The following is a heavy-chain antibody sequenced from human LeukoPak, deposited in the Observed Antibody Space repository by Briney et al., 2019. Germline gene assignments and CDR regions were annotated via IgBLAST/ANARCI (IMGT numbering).Heavy chain of an antibody. CDR1: GYSFTSYW. CDR3: ARREWELLHFDY. V-gene: IGHV5-51*01. Sequence: VESLKISYKVSGYSFTSYWIGWVRQMPGKGLEWMGIIYPGDSDTRYSPSFQGQVTISVDKSISTAYLQWSSLKASDTAMYYCARREWELLHFDYWGQGTLVTVSS. J-gene: IGHJ4*02. CDR2: IYPGDSDT. D-gene: IGHD1-26*01.